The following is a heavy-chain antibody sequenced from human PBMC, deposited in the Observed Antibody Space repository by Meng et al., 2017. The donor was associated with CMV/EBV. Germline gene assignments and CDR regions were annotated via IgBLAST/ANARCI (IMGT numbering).Heavy chain of an antibody. D-gene: IGHD3-16*01. Sequence: GGSLRLSCAASGFTFSSYGMNWVRQAPGKGLEWVSYISSSSSTIYYADSVKGRFTISRDNAKNSLYLQMNSLRAEDTAVYYCARDWGGTSFKHLPHNDYWGQGTLVTVSS. CDR3: ARDWGGTSFKHLPHNDY. V-gene: IGHV3-48*04. CDR1: GFTFSSYG. J-gene: IGHJ4*02. CDR2: ISSSSSTI.